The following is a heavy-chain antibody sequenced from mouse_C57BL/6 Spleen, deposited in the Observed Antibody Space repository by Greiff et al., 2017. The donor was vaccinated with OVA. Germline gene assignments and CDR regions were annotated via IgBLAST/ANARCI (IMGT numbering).Heavy chain of an antibody. J-gene: IGHJ4*01. V-gene: IGHV5-17*01. D-gene: IGHD3-1*01. CDR3: ARALGAMDY. CDR2: ISSGSSTI. Sequence: VQLKESGGGLVKPGGSLKLSCAASGFTFSDYGMHWVRQAPEKGLEWVAYISSGSSTIYYADTVKGRFTISRDNAKNTLFLQMTSLRSEDTAMYYCARALGAMDYWGQGTSVTVSS. CDR1: GFTFSDYG.